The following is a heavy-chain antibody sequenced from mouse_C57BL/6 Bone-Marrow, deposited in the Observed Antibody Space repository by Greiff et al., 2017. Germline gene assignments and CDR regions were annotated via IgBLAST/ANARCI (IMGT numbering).Heavy chain of an antibody. J-gene: IGHJ2*01. V-gene: IGHV1-9*01. CDR2: ILPGSGST. CDR3: FCGSSFDY. D-gene: IGHD1-1*01. Sequence: QVQLQQSGAELMKPGASVKLSCKATCYTFTAYWIEWVKQRPGHGLEWIGEILPGSGSTNYNVKFKGKATFTADTSSNTAYMQLSSLTTEDSAIYYCFCGSSFDYWGQGTTLTVSS. CDR1: CYTFTAYW.